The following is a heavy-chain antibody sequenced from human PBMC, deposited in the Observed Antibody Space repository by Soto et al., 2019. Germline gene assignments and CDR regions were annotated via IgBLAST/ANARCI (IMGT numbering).Heavy chain of an antibody. D-gene: IGHD3-3*01. J-gene: IGHJ6*03. V-gene: IGHV4-31*03. CDR3: ARHYDFWSGYYNYYYYYMDV. CDR1: GGSISSGGYY. CDR2: IYYSGST. Sequence: PSETLSLTCTVSGGSISSGGYYWSWIRQHPGKGLEWIGYIYYSGSTYYNPSLKSRVTISVDTSKNQFSLKLSSVTAADTAVYYCARHYDFWSGYYNYYYYYMDVWGKGTTVTVSS.